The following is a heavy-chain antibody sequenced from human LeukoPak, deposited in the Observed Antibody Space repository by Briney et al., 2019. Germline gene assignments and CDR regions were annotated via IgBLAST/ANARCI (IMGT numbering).Heavy chain of an antibody. D-gene: IGHD7-27*01. J-gene: IGHJ4*02. V-gene: IGHV3-23*01. CDR1: RFTFSTYT. Sequence: GGSLRLSCAASRFTFSTYTMYWVCHPPGKRLEWVSIIGSSGGGIHYADSVKGRFTISRDNSKNALYLQMNSLRVEDTAVYYCAIDPNWGTHSWGQGVLVTVSS. CDR3: AIDPNWGTHS. CDR2: IGSSGGGI.